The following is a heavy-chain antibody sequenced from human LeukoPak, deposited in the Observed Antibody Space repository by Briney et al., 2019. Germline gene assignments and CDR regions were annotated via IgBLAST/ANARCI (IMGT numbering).Heavy chain of an antibody. J-gene: IGHJ4*02. Sequence: GGSLRLSCAASGFTSSSYAMSWVRQAPGKGLEWVAVIWYDGSNKYYADSVKGRFTISRDNSKNTLYLQMNSLRAEDTAVYYCAKEDREGYYYDSSGYSFDYWGQGTLVTVSS. CDR1: GFTSSSYA. CDR2: IWYDGSNK. CDR3: AKEDREGYYYDSSGYSFDY. D-gene: IGHD3-22*01. V-gene: IGHV3-33*06.